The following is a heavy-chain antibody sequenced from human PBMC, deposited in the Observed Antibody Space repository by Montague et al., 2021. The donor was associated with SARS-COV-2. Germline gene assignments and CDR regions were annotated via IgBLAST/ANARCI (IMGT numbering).Heavy chain of an antibody. V-gene: IGHV4-39*01. CDR3: ARQKMGSVTIFGVVMHDRWLDP. J-gene: IGHJ5*02. Sequence: ETLSLTCTVSGGSISSSSYYWGWIRQLPGKGLEWIGNIYYSGSTYYNPSLKSRVTISEDTSKNQFSLKLSYVTAADTAVYYCARQKMGSVTIFGVVMHDRWLDPWGQGTLVTVS. CDR1: GGSISSSSYY. D-gene: IGHD3-3*01. CDR2: IYYSGST.